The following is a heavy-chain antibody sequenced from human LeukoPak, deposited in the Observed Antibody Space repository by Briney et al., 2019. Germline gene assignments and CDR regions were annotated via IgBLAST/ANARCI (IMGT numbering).Heavy chain of an antibody. Sequence: SETLSLTCAVYGGSFSGYYWSWIRQPPGKGLEWIGKIHHSGSTNYNPSLKSRVTISVDTSKIQFSLKLTSVTAADTAVYYCARSRGWLQSHPRDYWGQGTLVTVSS. J-gene: IGHJ4*02. CDR2: IHHSGST. CDR3: ARSRGWLQSHPRDY. CDR1: GGSFSGYY. V-gene: IGHV4-34*01. D-gene: IGHD5-24*01.